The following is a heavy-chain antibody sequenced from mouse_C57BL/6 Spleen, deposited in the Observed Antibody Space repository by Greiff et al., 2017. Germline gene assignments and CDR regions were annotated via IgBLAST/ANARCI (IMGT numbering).Heavy chain of an antibody. V-gene: IGHV1-64*01. CDR3: ARRGVVASSYYFDY. Sequence: QVQLQQPGAELVKPGASVKLSCKASGYTFTSYWMHWVKQRPGQGLEWIGMIHPNSGSTNYNEKFKSKATLTVDKSSSTAYMQLSRLTSEDSAVYYCARRGVVASSYYFDYWGQGTTLTVSS. D-gene: IGHD1-1*01. CDR1: GYTFTSYW. CDR2: IHPNSGST. J-gene: IGHJ2*01.